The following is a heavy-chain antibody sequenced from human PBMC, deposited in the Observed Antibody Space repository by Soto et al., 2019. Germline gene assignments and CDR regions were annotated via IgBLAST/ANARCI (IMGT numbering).Heavy chain of an antibody. V-gene: IGHV3-21*01. CDR2: ISSSSSYI. CDR3: ARGDFWRGYPVGAFDY. D-gene: IGHD3-3*01. J-gene: IGHJ4*02. Sequence: EVQLVESGGGLVKPGGSLRLSCAASGFTFSSYSMNWVRQAPGKGLEWVSSISSSSSYIYYADSVKGRFTISRDNAKNSLYLQMNSLRAEDTAVYYCARGDFWRGYPVGAFDYWGQGTLVTVSS. CDR1: GFTFSSYS.